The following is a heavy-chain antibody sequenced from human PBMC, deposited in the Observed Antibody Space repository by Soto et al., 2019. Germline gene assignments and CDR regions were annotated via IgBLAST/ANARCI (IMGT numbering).Heavy chain of an antibody. CDR3: AAETKSYFYGMDV. V-gene: IGHV3-30*03. CDR1: GLTFSSSA. Sequence: QVQLVESGGGVVQPGRSLRLSCAASGLTFSSSAMHWLRQAPGKGLEWVALISYDGSNKYYVDSVKGRFTISRDNSKNTLDLQMNSLREEDTAVYYCAAETKSYFYGMDVWGQGTTVTVSS. J-gene: IGHJ6*02. CDR2: ISYDGSNK.